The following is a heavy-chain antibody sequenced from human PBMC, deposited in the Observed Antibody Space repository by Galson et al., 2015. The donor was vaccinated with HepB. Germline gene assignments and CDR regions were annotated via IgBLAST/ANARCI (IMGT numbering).Heavy chain of an antibody. V-gene: IGHV1-18*01. CDR3: ARVKIFAEYTWFDP. CDR1: GYTFINYN. J-gene: IGHJ5*02. Sequence: SVKVSCKASGYTFINYNIPWVRQAPGQGLEWMGWICAYNGNTNYAQKLQDRVTMTTETSTSTAYMELRSLKSDDTAVYYCARVKIFAEYTWFDPWGQGTLVTVSS. D-gene: IGHD3-3*01. CDR2: ICAYNGNT.